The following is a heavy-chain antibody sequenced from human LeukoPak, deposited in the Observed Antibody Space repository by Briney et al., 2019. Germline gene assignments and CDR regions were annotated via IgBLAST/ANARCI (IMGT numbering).Heavy chain of an antibody. CDR1: DVSISSSSYY. J-gene: IGHJ2*01. V-gene: IGHV4-39*07. CDR2: IYYSGST. CDR3: ARGRGSSWTDYWYFDL. D-gene: IGHD6-13*01. Sequence: PSETLSLTCSVPDVSISSSSYYWGWIRQPPGKGLEWIGNIYYSGSTYYNPSLKSRVTISVDTSKNKISLKLSSVTVADTAVYFCARGRGSSWTDYWYFDLWGRGTLVTVSS.